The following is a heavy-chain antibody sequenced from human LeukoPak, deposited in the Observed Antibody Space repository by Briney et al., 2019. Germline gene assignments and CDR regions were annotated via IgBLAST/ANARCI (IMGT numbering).Heavy chain of an antibody. J-gene: IGHJ4*02. CDR2: ISYDGGNT. V-gene: IGHV3-30-3*01. CDR3: AKEGTGIHFDY. CDR1: GFTFSSNA. D-gene: IGHD1-1*01. Sequence: GGSLSVSRAASGFTFSSNAIHWVRQAPGKGLEWVTEISYDGGNTYYADSVQGRFTISRDNSKDTLYLQMNSLRAEDTAVYYCAKEGTGIHFDYWGQRSLVSVSS.